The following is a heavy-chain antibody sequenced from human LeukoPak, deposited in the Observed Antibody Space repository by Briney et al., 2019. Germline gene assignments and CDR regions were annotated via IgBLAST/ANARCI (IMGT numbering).Heavy chain of an antibody. J-gene: IGHJ5*02. V-gene: IGHV3-74*01. CDR1: GFTFSSYW. Sequence: GGSLRLSCAASGFTFSSYWMHWVRQAPGKGLVWVSRIKSDGSSTNYADSVKGRFTISRGNAENTLYLQMNSLRAEDTAVYYCAKDLSRAVAADWFDPWDQGSLVTVSS. CDR3: AKDLSRAVAADWFDP. D-gene: IGHD6-19*01. CDR2: IKSDGSST.